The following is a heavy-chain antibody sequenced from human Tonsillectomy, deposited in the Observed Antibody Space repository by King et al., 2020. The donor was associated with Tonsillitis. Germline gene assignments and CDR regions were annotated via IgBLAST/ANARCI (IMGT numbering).Heavy chain of an antibody. CDR3: ARVRYYDILTDYGMDV. Sequence: VQLVESGGGLVQPGGSLRLSCAASGFTFSSYSMNWVRQAPGKGLEWVSYISSSSSTIYYADSVKGRFTISRDNAKNSLYLQMNSLRAEDTAVYYCARVRYYDILTDYGMDVWGQGTTVTVSS. J-gene: IGHJ6*02. CDR2: ISSSSSTI. CDR1: GFTFSSYS. V-gene: IGHV3-48*01. D-gene: IGHD3-9*01.